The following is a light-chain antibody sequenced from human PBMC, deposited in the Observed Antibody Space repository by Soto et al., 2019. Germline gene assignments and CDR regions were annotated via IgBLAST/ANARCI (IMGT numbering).Light chain of an antibody. CDR3: QQYDSSSGT. V-gene: IGKV1-5*01. CDR2: DAS. Sequence: DIQMTQSPSTLSASVGDRVTITCRASQSFSTWLAWYQQKPRKAPKLLIYDASNLQSGVPSRFSGSGSGTEFTLTISGLQPDDFATDYCQQYDSSSGTFGQGTKVDIK. J-gene: IGKJ1*01. CDR1: QSFSTW.